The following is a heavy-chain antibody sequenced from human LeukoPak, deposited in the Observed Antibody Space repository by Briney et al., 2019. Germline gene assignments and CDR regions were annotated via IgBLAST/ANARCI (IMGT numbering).Heavy chain of an antibody. CDR3: ARDWPSEWQHLPDYDAVDI. CDR1: GFTFSMDW. Sequence: GGSLRLSCAASGFTFSMDWMQWVRQAPGKGLVWVSRLNSDGSSADYADSVKGRFTISRDNSKNTLYLQMNSLRAEDTAVYYCARDWPSEWQHLPDYDAVDIWGQGTMVTVSS. D-gene: IGHD6-13*01. CDR2: LNSDGSSA. J-gene: IGHJ3*02. V-gene: IGHV3-74*01.